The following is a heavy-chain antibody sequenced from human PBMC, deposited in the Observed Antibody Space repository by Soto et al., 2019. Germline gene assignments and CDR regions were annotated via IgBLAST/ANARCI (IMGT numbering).Heavy chain of an antibody. J-gene: IGHJ4*02. Sequence: QVQLVQSGAEVKKPGASVKVSCKASGYTFTSYDINWVRQATGQGLEWMGWMNPNSGNTGYAQKFQGRVTMTRNTSTSTAYMELGSVKSEGTAVYYCARTLCGDIVDCWGQGTLVTVSS. V-gene: IGHV1-8*01. CDR1: GYTFTSYD. D-gene: IGHD3-10*01. CDR2: MNPNSGNT. CDR3: ARTLCGDIVDC.